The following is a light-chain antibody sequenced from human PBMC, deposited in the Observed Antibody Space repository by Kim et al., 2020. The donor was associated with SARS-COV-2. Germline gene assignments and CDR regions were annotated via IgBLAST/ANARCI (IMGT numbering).Light chain of an antibody. CDR2: QDT. J-gene: IGLJ1*01. CDR3: QAWDSSTEV. Sequence: SVSEGQTASSTCSEAELGNKNASWYQQKPGQSPVLVIYQDTRRPSGIHERFSGSTSGNTATLTISGTQAMDEADYYCQAWDSSTEVFGTGTKVTVL. CDR1: ELGNKN. V-gene: IGLV3-1*01.